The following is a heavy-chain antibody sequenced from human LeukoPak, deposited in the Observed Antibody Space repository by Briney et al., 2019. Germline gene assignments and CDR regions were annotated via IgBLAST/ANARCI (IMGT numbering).Heavy chain of an antibody. CDR1: GFTFSSYA. J-gene: IGHJ4*02. CDR2: ISGSGGTT. Sequence: GGSLRLSCAASGFTFSSYAMTWVRQAPGKGLEWVSLISGSGGTTYYADSVKGRITISRDNSKNTLYLQMNSLRAEDTAVYYCAKDSSGPAYWGQGTLVTVSS. CDR3: AKDSSGPAY. D-gene: IGHD6-19*01. V-gene: IGHV3-23*01.